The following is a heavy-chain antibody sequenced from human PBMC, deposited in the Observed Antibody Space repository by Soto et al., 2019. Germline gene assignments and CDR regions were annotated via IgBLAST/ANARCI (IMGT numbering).Heavy chain of an antibody. D-gene: IGHD2-21*02. CDR2: ISSNGGST. J-gene: IGHJ1*01. Sequence: GGSLRLSCSASGFTFSSYAMHWVRQAPGKGLEYVSAISSNGGSTYYADSVKGRFTISRDNSKNTLYLQMSSLRAEDTAVYYCVKDSRIHGWLLGYFQHWGQGTLVTVSS. CDR3: VKDSRIHGWLLGYFQH. V-gene: IGHV3-64D*08. CDR1: GFTFSSYA.